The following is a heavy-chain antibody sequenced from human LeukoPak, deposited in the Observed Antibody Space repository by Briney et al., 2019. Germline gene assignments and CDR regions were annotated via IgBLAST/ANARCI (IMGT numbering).Heavy chain of an antibody. CDR3: ARGDYGGSSWPSD. D-gene: IGHD6-6*01. CDR2: TYFRSKWYN. Sequence: SQTLSLTCAISGDSLSTSSATWNWIRQSPSRGLEWLGRTYFRSKWYNDYAASVESRITINPDTPQNQFSLHLNSVTPDDTAVYFCARGDYGGSSWPSDWGQGTLVTVSS. CDR1: GDSLSTSSAT. J-gene: IGHJ4*02. V-gene: IGHV6-1*01.